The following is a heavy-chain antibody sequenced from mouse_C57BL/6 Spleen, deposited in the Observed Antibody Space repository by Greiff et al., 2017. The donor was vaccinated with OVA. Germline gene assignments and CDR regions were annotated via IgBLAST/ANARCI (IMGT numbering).Heavy chain of an antibody. Sequence: VQLQQSGPELVKPGASVKISCKASGYAFSSSWMNWVKQRPGQGLEWIGRIYPGDGDTNYNGKFKGKATLTADKSSSTAYMQLSSLTSEDSAVYFCAREIKGLGYAMDYWGQGTSVTVSS. CDR3: AREIKGLGYAMDY. V-gene: IGHV1-82*01. J-gene: IGHJ4*01. CDR1: GYAFSSSW. D-gene: IGHD3-3*01. CDR2: IYPGDGDT.